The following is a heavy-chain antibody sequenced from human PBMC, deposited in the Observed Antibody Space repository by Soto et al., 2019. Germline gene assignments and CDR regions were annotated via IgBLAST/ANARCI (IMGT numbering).Heavy chain of an antibody. V-gene: IGHV3-23*01. CDR1: GFIFINYA. Sequence: PGGSLRLSCAPSGFIFINYAMSWVRQARGKGLEWVSAISGSGADTYYTESVKGRFTISRDNFKNTLYLQMNSLRAEDTAVYYCANADDFWSGRGDYYGMDVWGQGTTVTVSS. CDR2: ISGSGADT. CDR3: ANADDFWSGRGDYYGMDV. J-gene: IGHJ6*02. D-gene: IGHD3-3*01.